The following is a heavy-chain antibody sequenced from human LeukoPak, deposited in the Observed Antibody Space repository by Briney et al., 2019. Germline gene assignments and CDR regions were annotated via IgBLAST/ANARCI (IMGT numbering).Heavy chain of an antibody. CDR2: ISYDGSNK. J-gene: IGHJ6*02. D-gene: IGHD4/OR15-4a*01. CDR3: ARGAQTAPADYYYYGMDV. CDR1: GFTFSSYA. V-gene: IGHV3-30-3*01. Sequence: GGSLRFSCAASGFTFSSYAMHWVRQAPGKGLEWVAVISYDGSNKYYADSVKGRFTISRDNSKNTLYLQMNSLRAEDTAVYYCARGAQTAPADYYYYGMDVWGQGTTVTVSS.